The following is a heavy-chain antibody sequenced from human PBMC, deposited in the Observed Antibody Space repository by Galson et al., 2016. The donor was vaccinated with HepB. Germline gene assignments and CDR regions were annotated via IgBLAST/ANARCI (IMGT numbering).Heavy chain of an antibody. D-gene: IGHD3-10*01. V-gene: IGHV4-39*01. J-gene: IGHJ4*02. CDR1: GGSISSSSYY. CDR2: IYYSGST. CDR3: ASMVRGVTIYY. Sequence: SETLSLTCTVYGGSISSSSYYWGWIRQPPGKGLEWIGSIYYSGSTYYNPSLKSRVTISVDTSKNQFSLKLSSVTAADTAVYYCASMVRGVTIYYWGQGTLVTVSS.